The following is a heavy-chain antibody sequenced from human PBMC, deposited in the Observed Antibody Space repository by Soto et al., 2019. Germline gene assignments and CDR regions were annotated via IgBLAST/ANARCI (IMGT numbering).Heavy chain of an antibody. Sequence: GGSLRLSCAASGFTFSNAWMSWVRQAPGKGLEWVGRIKSKTDGGTTDYAAPVKGRFTISRDDSKNTLYLQMNSLKTEDTAVYYCTTDGSDSSSWSGFDYWGQGTLVTVSS. J-gene: IGHJ4*02. CDR2: IKSKTDGGTT. V-gene: IGHV3-15*01. D-gene: IGHD6-13*01. CDR3: TTDGSDSSSWSGFDY. CDR1: GFTFSNAW.